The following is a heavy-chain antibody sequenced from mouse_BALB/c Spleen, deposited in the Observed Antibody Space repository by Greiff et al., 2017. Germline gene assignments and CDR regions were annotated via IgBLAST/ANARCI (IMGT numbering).Heavy chain of an antibody. Sequence: VQLQESGAELAKPGASVKMSCTASGYTFTSYWMHWVKQRPGQGLEWIGYINPSTGYTEYNQKFKDKATLTADKSSSTTYMQLSSLTSEDSAVYYCASITTVVNFDYWGQGTTLTVSS. D-gene: IGHD1-1*01. CDR3: ASITTVVNFDY. CDR1: GYTFTSYW. V-gene: IGHV1-7*01. CDR2: INPSTGYT. J-gene: IGHJ2*01.